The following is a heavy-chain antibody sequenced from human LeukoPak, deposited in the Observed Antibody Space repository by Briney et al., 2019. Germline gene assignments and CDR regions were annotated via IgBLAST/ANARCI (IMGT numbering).Heavy chain of an antibody. D-gene: IGHD3-3*01. V-gene: IGHV1-2*02. CDR2: INPNSGGT. CDR1: GYTFTGYY. CDR3: ARGPVLLIFGVVPYYYGMDV. Sequence: ASVKVSCKASGYTFTGYYMHWVRQAPGQGLEWMGWINPNSGGTNYAQKFQGRVTMTRDTSISTAYMELSRLRSDDTAVYYCARGPVLLIFGVVPYYYGMDVWGQGTTVTVSS. J-gene: IGHJ6*02.